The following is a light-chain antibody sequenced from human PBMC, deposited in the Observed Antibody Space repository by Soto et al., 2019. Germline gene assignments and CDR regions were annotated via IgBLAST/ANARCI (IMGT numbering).Light chain of an antibody. CDR1: QSLSSSY. V-gene: IGKV3-20*01. CDR3: QQYADSPLP. J-gene: IGKJ5*01. Sequence: EIGLTQSPGTLSLSPGERATLSCRASQSLSSSYLAWYQQKPGLAPEHLIYCACNRATGIPDKFSGSGSGTDFTHAINRVEPEDFAVYFCQQYADSPLPFGQGTRLEIK. CDR2: CAC.